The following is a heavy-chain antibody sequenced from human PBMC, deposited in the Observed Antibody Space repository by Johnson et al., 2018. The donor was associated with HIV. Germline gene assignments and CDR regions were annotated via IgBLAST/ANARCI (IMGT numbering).Heavy chain of an antibody. CDR1: GFTFSSYA. V-gene: IGHV3-30*04. D-gene: IGHD6-6*01. CDR2: ISYDGSNT. CDR3: ARDITAARPSAFDI. Sequence: QVQLVESGGGVVQPGRSLRLSCAASGFTFSSYAMHWVRQAPGKGLEWVAVISYDGSNTYYGDSMKGRLTISRDNSKNTLFLQMNSLRAEDTAVYYCARDITAARPSAFDIWGQGTMVTVSS. J-gene: IGHJ3*02.